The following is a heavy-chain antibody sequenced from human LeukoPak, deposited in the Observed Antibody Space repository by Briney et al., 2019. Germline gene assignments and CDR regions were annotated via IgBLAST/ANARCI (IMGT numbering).Heavy chain of an antibody. J-gene: IGHJ4*02. D-gene: IGHD6-19*01. CDR2: INHSGST. Sequence: SETLSLTCAVHGGSFSGYYWSWIRQPPGKGLEWIGEINHSGSTNYNPSLKSRVTISVDTSKNQFSLKLSSVTAADTAVYYCARGSGSGWPIDYWGQGTLVTVSS. CDR3: ARGSGSGWPIDY. V-gene: IGHV4-34*01. CDR1: GGSFSGYY.